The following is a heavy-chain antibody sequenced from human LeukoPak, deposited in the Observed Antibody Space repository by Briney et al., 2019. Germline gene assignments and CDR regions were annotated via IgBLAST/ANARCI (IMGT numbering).Heavy chain of an antibody. J-gene: IGHJ4*02. CDR1: GGSISSTNW. Sequence: SETLSLTCAVGGGSISSTNWWSWVRQPPGKGLEWIGEISHSGSTNYNPSLKSRVTISVDRSKNQFSLKLSSVTAADTAVYYCARDRRHQLLQGEFDYWGQGTLVTVSS. D-gene: IGHD2-2*01. CDR2: ISHSGST. CDR3: ARDRRHQLLQGEFDY. V-gene: IGHV4-4*02.